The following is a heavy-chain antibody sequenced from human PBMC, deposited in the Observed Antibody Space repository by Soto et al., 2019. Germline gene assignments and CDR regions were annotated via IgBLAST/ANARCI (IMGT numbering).Heavy chain of an antibody. CDR2: IYYNVNT. V-gene: IGHV4-30-4*01. J-gene: IGHJ6*02. CDR3: ARDRGGPLSEYYGMDV. Sequence: PSETLSLTCTVSGASIRSPGYYWSWIHHPPGKGLEWVGHIYYNVNTYDNPSLKSRLTISVDTSKNHFSLKLTSVTAADTAVYYCARDRGGPLSEYYGMDVWGPAPTVT. CDR1: GASIRSPGYY. D-gene: IGHD3-10*01.